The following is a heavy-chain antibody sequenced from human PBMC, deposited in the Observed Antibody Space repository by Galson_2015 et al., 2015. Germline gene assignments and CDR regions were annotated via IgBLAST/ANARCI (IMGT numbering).Heavy chain of an antibody. CDR2: ISSSGSTI. Sequence: SLRLSCAASGFTFSDYYMSWIRQAPGKGLEWVSYISSSGSTIYYADSVKGRFTISRDNAKNSLYLQMNSLRAEDTAVYYCASHAGGPRNKYFQHWGQGTLVTVSS. CDR3: ASHAGGPRNKYFQH. J-gene: IGHJ1*01. CDR1: GFTFSDYY. V-gene: IGHV3-11*01. D-gene: IGHD3-16*01.